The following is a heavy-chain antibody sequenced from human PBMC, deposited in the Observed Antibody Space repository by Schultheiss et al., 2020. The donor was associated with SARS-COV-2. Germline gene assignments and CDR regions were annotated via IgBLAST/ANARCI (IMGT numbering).Heavy chain of an antibody. V-gene: IGHV3-NL1*01. CDR1: GFTFSSYG. CDR3: AKGGGGSPDAFDI. J-gene: IGHJ3*02. D-gene: IGHD3-16*01. Sequence: GGSLRLSCAASGFTFSSYGMHWVRQAPGKGLEWVAVIYSGGSTYYADSVKGRFTISRDNSKNTLYLQMNSLRAEDTAVYYCAKGGGGSPDAFDIWGQGTMVTVSS. CDR2: IYSGGST.